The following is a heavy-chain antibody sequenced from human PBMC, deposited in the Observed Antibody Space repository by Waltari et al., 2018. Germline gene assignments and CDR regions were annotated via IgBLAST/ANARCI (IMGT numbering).Heavy chain of an antibody. CDR1: GGSISSGGYY. V-gene: IGHV4-31*03. CDR2: IYHSGSP. CDR3: ARGGLLDYFDY. D-gene: IGHD2-8*02. J-gene: IGHJ4*02. Sequence: QVQLQESGPGLVKPSQTLSLTCTVSGGSISSGGYYWSWIRQHPGKGLAGIGYIYHSGSPYYNPSLKSRVTISVDRSKNQVSLKLSSVTAADTAVYYCARGGLLDYFDYWGQGTLVTVSS.